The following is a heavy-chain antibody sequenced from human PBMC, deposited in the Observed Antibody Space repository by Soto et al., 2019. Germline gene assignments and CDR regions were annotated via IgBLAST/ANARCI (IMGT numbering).Heavy chain of an antibody. J-gene: IGHJ6*03. Sequence: QVQLVQSGAEVKKPGSSVKVSCKASGGTFSSYTISWVRQAPGQGLEWMGGIIPILGIANYAQKCQGRVTITADKSTSTAYMELSSLRSEDTAVYYCARAPSSTSCYSCYYYYMDVWGKGTTVTVSS. CDR1: GGTFSSYT. V-gene: IGHV1-69*02. D-gene: IGHD2-2*01. CDR2: IIPILGIA. CDR3: ARAPSSTSCYSCYYYYMDV.